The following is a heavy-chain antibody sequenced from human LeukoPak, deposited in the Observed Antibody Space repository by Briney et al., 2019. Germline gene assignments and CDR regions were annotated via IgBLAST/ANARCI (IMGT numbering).Heavy chain of an antibody. J-gene: IGHJ4*02. CDR3: TRAVRNQLLSEY. CDR1: GYTVSNYD. CDR2: MNPNSGNT. V-gene: IGHV1-8*01. D-gene: IGHD2-2*01. Sequence: ASVKVSFKASGYTVSNYDVTWVRQAPGQGLEYMGWMNPNSGNTGFAQKFRGRVTMTSDASTTPASMELMRLTSEDTAVYYCTRAVRNQLLSEYWGQGTRITVSS.